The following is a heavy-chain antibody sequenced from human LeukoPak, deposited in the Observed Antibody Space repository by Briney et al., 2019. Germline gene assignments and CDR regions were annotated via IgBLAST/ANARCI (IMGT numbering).Heavy chain of an antibody. D-gene: IGHD3-16*01. CDR2: IYPEDSDT. V-gene: IGHV5-51*01. CDR3: ARQFGVVGVSFY. Sequence: GESLRISCKGSGYNFTTYWIGWVRQMPGKGPEWVAIIYPEDSDTRYSPSFQGQVTISADKSISTAYLQWSSLKASDTAMYYCARQFGVVGVSFYWGQGTLVTVSS. J-gene: IGHJ4*02. CDR1: GYNFTTYW.